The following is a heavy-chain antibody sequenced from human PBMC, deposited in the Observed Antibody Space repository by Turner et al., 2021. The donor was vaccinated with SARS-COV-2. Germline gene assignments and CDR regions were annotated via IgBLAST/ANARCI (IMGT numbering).Heavy chain of an antibody. D-gene: IGHD7-27*01. CDR2: IRSTNFGGTT. CDR3: ARGRTGASYYFDY. V-gene: IGHV3-49*03. CDR1: GFTFGKYA. J-gene: IGHJ4*02. Sequence: EVRVVESGGGLVQPGRSLRLSCTASGFTFGKYAMSWIRQGPGKGLEWVGFIRSTNFGGTTEYATSVRGRFNVSRDDSRTIAYLHMSSLKTEDTAVYYCARGRTGASYYFDYWGQGILVTVSS.